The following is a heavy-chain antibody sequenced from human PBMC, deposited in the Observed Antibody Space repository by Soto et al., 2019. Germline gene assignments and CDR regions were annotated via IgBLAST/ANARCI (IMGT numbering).Heavy chain of an antibody. D-gene: IGHD2-8*01. J-gene: IGHJ6*02. CDR3: ATGAGVPV. Sequence: QFQLVQAGAEVKKPGSSVKVSCKASGGTFRSYAISWVRQAPGQGMEWMGGSIPVFGTGNYAQKFQDRVTITADDSTNTVYTEMSNLRSDDTAMYYCATGAGVPVWGQGTSVTVSS. V-gene: IGHV1-69*12. CDR1: GGTFRSYA. CDR2: SIPVFGTG.